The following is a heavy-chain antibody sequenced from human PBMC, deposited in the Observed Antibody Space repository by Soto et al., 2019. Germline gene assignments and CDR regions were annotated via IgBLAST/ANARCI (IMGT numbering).Heavy chain of an antibody. V-gene: IGHV1-3*01. CDR2: INAGNGNT. CDR3: AREAGIAAAGYYYYGMDV. Sequence: QVQLVQSGAEVKKPGASVKVSCKASGYTFTSYAMHWVRQAPGQRLEWMGWINAGNGNTKYSQKFQGRVTITRDTSASAAYMERSSLRSEDTAVYYCAREAGIAAAGYYYYGMDVWGQGTTVTVSS. CDR1: GYTFTSYA. D-gene: IGHD6-13*01. J-gene: IGHJ6*02.